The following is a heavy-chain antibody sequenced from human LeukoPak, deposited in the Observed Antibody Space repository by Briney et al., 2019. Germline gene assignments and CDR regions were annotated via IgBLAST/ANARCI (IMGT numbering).Heavy chain of an antibody. V-gene: IGHV4-34*01. D-gene: IGHD4-11*01. CDR1: GGSFSGYY. J-gene: IGHJ4*02. CDR3: ATSTTVTTFDY. CDR2: INHSGST. Sequence: PSETLSLTCAVYGGSFSGYYWSWIRQPPGKGLEWTGEINHSGSTNYNPSLKSRVTISVDTSKNQFSLKLSSVTAADTAVYYCATSTTVTTFDYWGQGTLVTVSS.